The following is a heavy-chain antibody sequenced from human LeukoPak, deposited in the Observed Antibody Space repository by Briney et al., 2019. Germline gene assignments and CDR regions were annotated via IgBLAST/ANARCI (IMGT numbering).Heavy chain of an antibody. V-gene: IGHV5-51*01. Sequence: GEPLKISCKGSGYSFSSHWIGWVRQMPGKGLEWMGIMYLGDFDTRYSPSFQGQVTISADKSINTAYLQWSSLKASDTAMSYCARHSPTTGGWAFDYWGQGTLVTVSS. CDR1: GYSFSSHW. CDR3: ARHSPTTGGWAFDY. CDR2: MYLGDFDT. J-gene: IGHJ4*02. D-gene: IGHD6-19*01.